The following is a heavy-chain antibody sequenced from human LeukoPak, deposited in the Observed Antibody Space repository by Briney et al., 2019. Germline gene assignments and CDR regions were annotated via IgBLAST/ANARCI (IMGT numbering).Heavy chain of an antibody. Sequence: SQTLSLTCTVSGGSISGYYWSWIRQPPGKGLEWIGYIYSSGSTNYNPSLKSRVTISIDTSKNQFSLKLSSVTAADTAVYYCAREGTTVTHFDYWGQGTLVTVSS. CDR2: IYSSGST. V-gene: IGHV4-59*01. D-gene: IGHD4-11*01. CDR1: GGSISGYY. CDR3: AREGTTVTHFDY. J-gene: IGHJ4*02.